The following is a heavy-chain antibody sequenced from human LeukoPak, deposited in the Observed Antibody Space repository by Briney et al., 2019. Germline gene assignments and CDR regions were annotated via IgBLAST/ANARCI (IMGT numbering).Heavy chain of an antibody. V-gene: IGHV3-23*01. J-gene: IGHJ1*01. Sequence: GGSLRLSCAASGFTFSSYAMSWVRQAPGKGLEWVSAISGSGGSTYYADSVKGRFTISRDNSKNTLYLQMNSLRAEDTAVYYCAKKGGYSGSYRGYFQHWGQGTLVTVSS. D-gene: IGHD1-26*01. CDR2: ISGSGGST. CDR3: AKKGGYSGSYRGYFQH. CDR1: GFTFSSYA.